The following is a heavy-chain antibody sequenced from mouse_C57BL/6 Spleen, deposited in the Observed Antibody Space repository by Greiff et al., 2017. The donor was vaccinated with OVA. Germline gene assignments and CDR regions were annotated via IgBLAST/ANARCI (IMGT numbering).Heavy chain of an antibody. CDR2: IDPETGGT. D-gene: IGHD2-4*01. J-gene: IGHJ4*01. Sequence: VQLQQSGAELVRPGASVTLSCKASGYTFTDYEMHWVKQTPVHGLEWIGAIDPETGGTAYNQKFKGKAILTADKSSSTAYMELRSLTSEDSAVYYCTRTNDDDEDYAMDYWGQGTSVTVSS. CDR1: GYTFTDYE. V-gene: IGHV1-15*01. CDR3: TRTNDDDEDYAMDY.